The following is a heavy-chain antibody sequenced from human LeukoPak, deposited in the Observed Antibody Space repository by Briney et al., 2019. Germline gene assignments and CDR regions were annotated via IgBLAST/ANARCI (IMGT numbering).Heavy chain of an antibody. Sequence: ASVKVSCKASGGTFSSYAIRWVRQAPGQGLEWMGRIIPILGIANYAQKFQGRVTITADKSTSTAYMELSSLRSEDTAVYYCASVSYDILTGYHAIDAFDIWGQGTMVTVSS. CDR1: GGTFSSYA. J-gene: IGHJ3*02. D-gene: IGHD3-9*01. V-gene: IGHV1-69*04. CDR2: IIPILGIA. CDR3: ASVSYDILTGYHAIDAFDI.